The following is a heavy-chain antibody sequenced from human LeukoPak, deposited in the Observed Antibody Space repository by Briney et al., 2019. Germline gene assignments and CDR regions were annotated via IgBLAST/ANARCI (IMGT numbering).Heavy chain of an antibody. Sequence: ASVKVSCKASGYTFTSYGISWVRQAPGQGLEWMGWISAYNGNTNYAQKLQGRVTMTTDTSTSTAYMELRSLRSDDTAVYYCARCSGSSLSKNYYYGMDVWGQGTTVTVSS. CDR1: GYTFTSYG. D-gene: IGHD1-26*01. CDR2: ISAYNGNT. J-gene: IGHJ6*02. CDR3: ARCSGSSLSKNYYYGMDV. V-gene: IGHV1-18*01.